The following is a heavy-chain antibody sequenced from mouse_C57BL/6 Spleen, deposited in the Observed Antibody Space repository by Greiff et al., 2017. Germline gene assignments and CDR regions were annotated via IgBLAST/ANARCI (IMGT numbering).Heavy chain of an antibody. Sequence: EVQLVESGPELVKPGASVTISCKASGYSFTGYYMNWVKQSPEKSLEWIGEINPSTGGTTYNQKFKAKATLTVDKSSSTAYMQLKSLTSEDSAVYYCARRGLYDGYYVGAMDYWGQGTSVTVSS. D-gene: IGHD2-3*01. J-gene: IGHJ4*01. CDR2: INPSTGGT. V-gene: IGHV1-42*01. CDR3: ARRGLYDGYYVGAMDY. CDR1: GYSFTGYY.